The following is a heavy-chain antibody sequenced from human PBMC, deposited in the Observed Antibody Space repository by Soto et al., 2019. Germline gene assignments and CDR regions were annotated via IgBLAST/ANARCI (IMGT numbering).Heavy chain of an antibody. CDR1: GFTFNNFW. CDR3: ARGVADDTGSEY. D-gene: IGHD3-22*01. J-gene: IGHJ4*02. V-gene: IGHV3-74*01. CDR2: ISNDGSSR. Sequence: EVQLVESGGGLVQPGGSLRLSCAASGFTFNNFWMHWVRQVPGKGLVWVSRISNDGSSRSYADSVKGRFTISRDNAKNTLFLQMSSLRVEDTAVYYCARGVADDTGSEYWGQGTLVTVSS.